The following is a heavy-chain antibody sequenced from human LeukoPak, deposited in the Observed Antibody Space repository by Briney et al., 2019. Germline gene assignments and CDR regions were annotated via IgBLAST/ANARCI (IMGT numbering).Heavy chain of an antibody. V-gene: IGHV3-74*01. Sequence: PGGSLRLSCAASGFTFSSYWMHWVRQAPGKGLVWVSRINSDGSSTSYADSVKGRFTISRDNSKNTLYLQMNSPRAEDTAVYYCAKDVLRFLEWLSLGDYWGQGTLVTVSS. J-gene: IGHJ4*02. CDR2: INSDGSST. CDR1: GFTFSSYW. CDR3: AKDVLRFLEWLSLGDY. D-gene: IGHD3-3*01.